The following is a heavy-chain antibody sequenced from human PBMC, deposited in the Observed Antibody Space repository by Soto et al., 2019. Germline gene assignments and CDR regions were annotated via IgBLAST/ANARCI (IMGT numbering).Heavy chain of an antibody. CDR2: IVVGSGNT. CDR1: GFTFTSSA. CDR3: ARDGNYFYSSGYYSWGFDY. D-gene: IGHD3-22*01. V-gene: IGHV1-58*01. J-gene: IGHJ4*02. Sequence: SVKVSCKASGFTFTSSAVQWVRQARGQRLEWIGWIVVGSGNTNYAQKFQERVTITRDMSTSTAYMELSSLRSEDTDVYHCARDGNYFYSSGYYSWGFDYCGQVYLVTVSS.